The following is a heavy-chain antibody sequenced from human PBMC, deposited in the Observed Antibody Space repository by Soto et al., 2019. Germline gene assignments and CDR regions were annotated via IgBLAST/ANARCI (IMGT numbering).Heavy chain of an antibody. CDR1: VFTFASYS. CDR3: ARVGRFLEWLLYDY. D-gene: IGHD3-3*01. V-gene: IGHV3-30*19. CDR2: ISYDGSNK. Sequence: HHAGSVRLSCASCVFTFASYSMHGFRQAPGKGLEWVAVISYDGSNKYYADSVKGRFTISRDNSKNTLYLQMNNLRAEDTAVYYCARVGRFLEWLLYDYWGQGTLVTVSS. J-gene: IGHJ4*02.